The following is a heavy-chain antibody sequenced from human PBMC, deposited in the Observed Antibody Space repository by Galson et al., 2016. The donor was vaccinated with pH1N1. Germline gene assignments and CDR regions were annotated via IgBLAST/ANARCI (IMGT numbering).Heavy chain of an antibody. D-gene: IGHD3-16*02. Sequence: ASGFTFSNYWMHWVRQVPGKGLEWVANIKEDGSETYYVDSVRGRFTISGDNAKNSLYLQMNSLRDEDTALYYCARAIGSRSAYWGQGTLVTVSS. CDR3: ARAIGSRSAY. V-gene: IGHV3-7*01. J-gene: IGHJ4*02. CDR1: GFTFSNYW. CDR2: IKEDGSET.